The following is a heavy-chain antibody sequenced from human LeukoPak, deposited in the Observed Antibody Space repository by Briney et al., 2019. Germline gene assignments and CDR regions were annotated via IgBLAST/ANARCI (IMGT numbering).Heavy chain of an antibody. CDR3: AKDPNGDYVGAFDS. V-gene: IGHV3-23*01. J-gene: IGHJ3*02. D-gene: IGHD4-17*01. Sequence: GGSLRLSCAASAFSFSSFAMTWVRQAPGKGLEWVSGIHGSGVTTYYADSVKGRFTISRDNSRKMLYLQMSSLRVEDTAVYYCAKDPNGDYVGAFDSWGQGTMVTVSS. CDR2: IHGSGVTT. CDR1: AFSFSSFA.